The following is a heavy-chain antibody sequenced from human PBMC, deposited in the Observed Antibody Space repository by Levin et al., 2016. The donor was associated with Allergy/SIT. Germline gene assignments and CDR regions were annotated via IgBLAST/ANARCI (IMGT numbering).Heavy chain of an antibody. CDR2: ISGNNGNT. Sequence: ASVKVSCKASGFTFPSYGITWVRQAPGQGLEWMGWISGNNGNTDYPQKFQGRVTMTKDTSTSTAYMELRSLGSDDTAVYYCARAANPHDSSGHVDVWGQGTTVTVSS. CDR1: GFTFPSYG. J-gene: IGHJ6*02. CDR3: ARAANPHDSSGHVDV. V-gene: IGHV1-18*01. D-gene: IGHD3-22*01.